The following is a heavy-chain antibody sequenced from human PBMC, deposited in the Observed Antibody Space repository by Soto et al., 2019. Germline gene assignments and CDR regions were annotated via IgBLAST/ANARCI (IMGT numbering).Heavy chain of an antibody. D-gene: IGHD2-21*01. CDR2: ISGGASDK. J-gene: IGHJ4*02. CDR1: GFMFSPYW. CDR3: VREDWHRFDS. V-gene: IGHV3-7*01. Sequence: VQLVESGGGLVQPGGSLRLSCEASGFMFSPYWMSWVRQDPGKGLEWVATISGGASDKFYVDSVKGRFTISRDDAKNSVYLQLNSLRDEDTAVYYCVREDWHRFDSWGQGTLVTVSS.